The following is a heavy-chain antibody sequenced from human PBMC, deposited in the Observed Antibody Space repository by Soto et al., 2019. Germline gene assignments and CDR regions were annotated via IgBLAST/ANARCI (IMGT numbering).Heavy chain of an antibody. CDR2: ISAYNGNT. J-gene: IGHJ6*03. CDR1: GYTFTSYG. CDR3: ARRASFWSGYYSYYYMDG. D-gene: IGHD3-3*01. Sequence: ASVKVSCKASGYTFTSYGFSWVRQAPGQGLEWMGWISAYNGNTNYAQKLQGRVTMTTDASTSTAYMELRSLRSDDTAMYYCARRASFWSGYYSYYYMDGWGTGTTVTVSS. V-gene: IGHV1-18*01.